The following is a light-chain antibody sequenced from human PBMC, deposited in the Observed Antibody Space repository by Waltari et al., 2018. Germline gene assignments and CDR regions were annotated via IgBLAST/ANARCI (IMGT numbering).Light chain of an antibody. CDR3: SSYAGSDIWV. J-gene: IGLJ3*02. Sequence: QSALTQPPSASGSPGQSVAISCTGTSSDVGGYNYGSWYQQHPGKAPKLMIYEVNKRPSGVPDRFSGSKSGNTASLTVSGLQAEDEADYYCSSYAGSDIWVFGGGTRLTVL. V-gene: IGLV2-8*01. CDR1: SSDVGGYNY. CDR2: EVN.